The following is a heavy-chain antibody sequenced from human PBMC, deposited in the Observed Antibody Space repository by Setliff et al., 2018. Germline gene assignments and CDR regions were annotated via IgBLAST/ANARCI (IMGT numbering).Heavy chain of an antibody. D-gene: IGHD3-10*01. CDR1: GGSISGHY. V-gene: IGHV4-59*11. J-gene: IGHJ4*02. CDR3: ARESATIGEFPLYYFDK. CDR2: IYYSGTT. Sequence: SETLSLTCTVSGGSISGHYWTWIRQPPGKGLEWVGYIYYSGTTYSNPSLKSRVTISVDTSKDQFSLKVISMTAADAAVYFCARESATIGEFPLYYFDKWGQGIPVTVSS.